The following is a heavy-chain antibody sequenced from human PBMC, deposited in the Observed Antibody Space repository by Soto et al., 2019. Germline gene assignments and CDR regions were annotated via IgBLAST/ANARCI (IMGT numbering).Heavy chain of an antibody. Sequence: EVQLLESGGGLVPPGGSLRLSCTASGFTFSSYAMNWVRQAPGKGLEWVSVISGSGGSTYYADSVKGRFTISRDNSKNKLYLQMNSLRAEDTAVYYCASRTSGWYFDYWGQGTLVTVSS. CDR3: ASRTSGWYFDY. CDR2: ISGSGGST. D-gene: IGHD6-19*01. J-gene: IGHJ4*02. CDR1: GFTFSSYA. V-gene: IGHV3-23*01.